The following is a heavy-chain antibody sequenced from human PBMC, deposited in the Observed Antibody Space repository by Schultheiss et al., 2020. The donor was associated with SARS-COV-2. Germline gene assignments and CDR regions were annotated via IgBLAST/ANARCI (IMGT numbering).Heavy chain of an antibody. D-gene: IGHD6-13*01. CDR1: GFTFGDYA. V-gene: IGHV3-49*03. Sequence: GGSLRLSCTASGFTFGDYAMSWFRQAPGKGLEWVGFIRSKAYGGTTEYAASVKGRFTISRDDSKSIAYLQMNSLKTEDTAVYYCTREVTGIAAAGPDYWGQGTLVTVSS. J-gene: IGHJ4*02. CDR3: TREVTGIAAAGPDY. CDR2: IRSKAYGGTT.